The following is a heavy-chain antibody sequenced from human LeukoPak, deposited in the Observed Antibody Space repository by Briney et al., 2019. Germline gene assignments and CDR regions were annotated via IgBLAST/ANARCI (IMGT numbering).Heavy chain of an antibody. CDR3: ASSLGIYDSSGYRVFDY. V-gene: IGHV5-51*03. D-gene: IGHD3-22*01. CDR1: GYSFTSYW. J-gene: IGHJ4*02. Sequence: PGESLKISCKGSGYSFTSYWIGWARQMPGKGPEWMGIIYPGDSDTRYSPSFQGQVTISADKSISTAYLQWSSLKASDTAMYYCASSLGIYDSSGYRVFDYWGQGTLVTVSS. CDR2: IYPGDSDT.